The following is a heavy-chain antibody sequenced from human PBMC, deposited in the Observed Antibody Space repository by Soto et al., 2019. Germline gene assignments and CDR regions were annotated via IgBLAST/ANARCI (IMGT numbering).Heavy chain of an antibody. Sequence: SETLSLTCTVSGGSISSYYWSWIRQPPGKGLEWIGYIYYSGSTNYNPSLKSRVTISVDTSKNQFSLKLSSVTAADTAVYYCARRYYDSSPSYYFDYWGQGTLVTVSS. CDR2: IYYSGST. CDR1: GGSISSYY. CDR3: ARRYYDSSPSYYFDY. J-gene: IGHJ4*02. D-gene: IGHD3-22*01. V-gene: IGHV4-59*01.